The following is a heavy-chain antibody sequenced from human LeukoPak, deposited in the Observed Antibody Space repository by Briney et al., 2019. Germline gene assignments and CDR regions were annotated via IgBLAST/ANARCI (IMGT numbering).Heavy chain of an antibody. J-gene: IGHJ4*02. CDR3: ARVVFEVGFQFDF. Sequence: ASVKVSCKASGYTFNNYGINWVRQAPGQGLEWMGWISTYNDNTNYAQKLQGRVIMTTDTSTSTAYMELRSLTSDDTAVYYCARVVFEVGFQFDFWGQGTLVTVSS. D-gene: IGHD1-26*01. CDR1: GYTFNNYG. V-gene: IGHV1-18*01. CDR2: ISTYNDNT.